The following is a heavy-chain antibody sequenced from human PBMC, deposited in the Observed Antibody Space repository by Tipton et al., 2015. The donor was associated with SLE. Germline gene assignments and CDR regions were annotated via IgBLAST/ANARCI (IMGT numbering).Heavy chain of an antibody. Sequence: QLVQSGAEVMKPGASVKVSCKASGYTFTNFDISWVRQVPGQGLEWMGWINPNSGGTNYAQKFQGRVTMTRDTSISTAYMELSRLRSDDTAVYYCARPQGVVPAAIDYWGQGTLVTVSS. J-gene: IGHJ4*02. CDR2: INPNSGGT. V-gene: IGHV1-2*02. CDR3: ARPQGVVPAAIDY. CDR1: GYTFTNFD. D-gene: IGHD2-2*01.